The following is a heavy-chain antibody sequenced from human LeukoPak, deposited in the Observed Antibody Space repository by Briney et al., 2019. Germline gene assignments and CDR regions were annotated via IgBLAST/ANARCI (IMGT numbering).Heavy chain of an antibody. Sequence: PSETLSLTCTVSGSMYNYYWSWIRQPPGKGLEWIGYIYYSGSTNYNPSLKSRVTISVDTSKNQFSLKLSSVTAADTAVYYCARHVLLGGYFDYWGQGTLVTVSS. CDR3: ARHVLLGGYFDY. CDR2: IYYSGST. CDR1: GSMYNYY. J-gene: IGHJ4*02. D-gene: IGHD3-16*01. V-gene: IGHV4-59*08.